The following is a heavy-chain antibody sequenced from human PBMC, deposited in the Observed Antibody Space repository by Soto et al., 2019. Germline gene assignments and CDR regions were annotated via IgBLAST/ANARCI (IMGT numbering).Heavy chain of an antibody. CDR1: GGSISSRSYS. V-gene: IGHV4-39*01. CDR2: FYYSENT. D-gene: IGHD4-17*01. J-gene: IGHJ5*02. CDR3: ARETYGDYVGYFGP. Sequence: PSETLSLTCSVSGGSISSRSYSWGWIRQPPGEGLEWIGTFYYSENTNYNPSLKSRVSISVDTSKNQFSLKVSSVTAADTAVYNFARETYGDYVGYFGPWGQGILVTVSS.